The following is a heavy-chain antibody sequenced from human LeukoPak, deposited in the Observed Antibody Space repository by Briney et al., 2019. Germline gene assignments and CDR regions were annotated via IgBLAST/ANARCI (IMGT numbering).Heavy chain of an antibody. J-gene: IGHJ4*02. Sequence: PGGSLRLSCAASGFTVSTNYMSWVRQAPGKGLEWVSIIYSGGNTYYADSVKGRFTISRDNSENTLYLQMNSLRVEDTAVYYCARDRVSGSYYDYWGQGTLVTVSS. CDR2: IYSGGNT. CDR3: ARDRVSGSYYDY. CDR1: GFTVSTNY. V-gene: IGHV3-66*01. D-gene: IGHD3-10*01.